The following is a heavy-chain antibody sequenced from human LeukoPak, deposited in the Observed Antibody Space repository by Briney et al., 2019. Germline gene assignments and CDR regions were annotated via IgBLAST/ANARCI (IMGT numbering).Heavy chain of an antibody. CDR2: IWYDGSNE. Sequence: GGSLRLSCAASGFTFSTYSMNWVRQAPGKGLEWVAVIWYDGSNENYADSVKGRFTVSRDNSKNTLYLQMNSLRAEDTAVYFCARGSNSGYAIDYWGQGALATASS. V-gene: IGHV3-33*08. CDR3: ARGSNSGYAIDY. CDR1: GFTFSTYS. J-gene: IGHJ4*02. D-gene: IGHD3-22*01.